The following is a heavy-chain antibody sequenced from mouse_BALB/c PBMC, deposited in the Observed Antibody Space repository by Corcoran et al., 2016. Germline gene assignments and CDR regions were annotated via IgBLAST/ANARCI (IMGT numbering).Heavy chain of an antibody. J-gene: IGHJ2*01. D-gene: IGHD1-1*01. CDR1: GYSFTDYI. CDR3: ARDYGSSYFDY. CDR2: INPYYGST. V-gene: IGHV1-39*01. Sequence: EIQLQQTGPELVKPGASVKISCKASGYSFTDYIMLWVKQSHGKSLEWIGNINPYYGSTSYNLKFNGKATLTVDKSSSTDYMQLNSLTSEDSAVYYCARDYGSSYFDYWGQGTTLTVSS.